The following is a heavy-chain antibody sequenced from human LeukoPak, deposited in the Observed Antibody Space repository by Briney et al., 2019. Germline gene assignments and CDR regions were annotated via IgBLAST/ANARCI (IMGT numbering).Heavy chain of an antibody. V-gene: IGHV4-30-4*01. CDR2: IHYSGST. J-gene: IGHJ5*02. CDR1: GGSISSGDYY. D-gene: IGHD2-2*01. CDR3: VRGGNTRYCSSTSCYMRYNWFDP. Sequence: SETLSLTCSVSGGSISSGDYYWSWIRQPPGKGLEWIGYIHYSGSTYYNPSLESRVTISVDTSKNQFSLKLTSVTAADTAVYYCVRGGNTRYCSSTSCYMRYNWFDPWGRGTLVTVSS.